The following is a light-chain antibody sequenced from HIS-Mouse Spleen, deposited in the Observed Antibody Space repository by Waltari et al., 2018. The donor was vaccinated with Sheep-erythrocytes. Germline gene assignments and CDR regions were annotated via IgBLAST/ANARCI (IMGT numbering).Light chain of an antibody. V-gene: IGKV1-12*01. Sequence: DIQMTQSPSSVSASVGDRVTLTCRASKCISSWLAWYQQKPGKAPKLLIYAASSLQSGVPSRFSGSGTGTDFTLTISSLQPEDFATYYCQQANSFPITFGQGTRLEIK. J-gene: IGKJ5*01. CDR2: AAS. CDR1: KCISSW. CDR3: QQANSFPIT.